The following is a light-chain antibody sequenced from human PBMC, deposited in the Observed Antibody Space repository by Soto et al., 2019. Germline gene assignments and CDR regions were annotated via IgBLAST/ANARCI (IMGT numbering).Light chain of an antibody. Sequence: EIVMTQSPATLSVSPGERATLCCRASQSVSSNLAWYQQKPGQAPRLLIYGASTRATGIPARFSGSGSGTEFTLTISSLQSEDFAVYYCQQYNNWPPWYSFGQGTKLEIK. CDR1: QSVSSN. J-gene: IGKJ2*01. CDR2: GAS. CDR3: QQYNNWPPWYS. V-gene: IGKV3-15*01.